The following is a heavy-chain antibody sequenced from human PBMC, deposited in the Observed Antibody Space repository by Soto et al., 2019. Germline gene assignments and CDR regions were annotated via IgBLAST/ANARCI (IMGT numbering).Heavy chain of an antibody. Sequence: GASVKVSCKASGFTFTSSAVQWVRQARGQRLEWIGWIVVGSGNTNYAQKFQERVTITRDMSTSTAYMELSSLRSEDTAVYYCAAAEDIVVVPAAKNYYHYGMDVWGQGTTVTVSS. J-gene: IGHJ6*02. V-gene: IGHV1-58*01. CDR3: AAAEDIVVVPAAKNYYHYGMDV. CDR2: IVVGSGNT. CDR1: GFTFTSSA. D-gene: IGHD2-2*01.